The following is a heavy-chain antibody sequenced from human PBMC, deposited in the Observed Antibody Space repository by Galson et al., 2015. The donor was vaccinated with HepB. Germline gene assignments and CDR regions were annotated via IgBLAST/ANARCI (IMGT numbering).Heavy chain of an antibody. D-gene: IGHD3-22*01. CDR1: GYTFTSYA. CDR2: INAGNGNT. CDR3: ARWGASYYDSSGYYYEDAFDI. J-gene: IGHJ3*02. Sequence: GYTFTSYAMHWVRQAPGQRLEWMGWINAGNGNTKYSQKFQGRVTITRDTSASTAYMELSSLRSEDTAVYYCARWGASYYDSSGYYYEDAFDIWGQGTMVTVSS. V-gene: IGHV1-3*01.